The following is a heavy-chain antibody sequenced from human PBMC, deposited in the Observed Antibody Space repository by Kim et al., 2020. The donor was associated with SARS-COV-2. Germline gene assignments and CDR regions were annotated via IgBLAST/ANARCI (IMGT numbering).Heavy chain of an antibody. Sequence: NYTPPLKSRVTRSGDTSKNQFSLKLSSVTAADTAVYYCARHNNGVRYFDYWGQGTLVTVSS. J-gene: IGHJ4*02. V-gene: IGHV4-59*08. CDR3: ARHNNGVRYFDY. D-gene: IGHD1-20*01.